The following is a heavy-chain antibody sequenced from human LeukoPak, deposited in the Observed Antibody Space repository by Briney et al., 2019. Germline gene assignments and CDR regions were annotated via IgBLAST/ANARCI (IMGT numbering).Heavy chain of an antibody. Sequence: ASVKVSCKASGYTFSHYYTHWVRQAPGKGLEWMGRVDPEDGEIKYAGEFQGRVTISADTSTDTAYMELSSLRSDDTALYYCARGGSAAIGDCWGQGTLVTVSP. CDR3: ARGGSAAIGDC. V-gene: IGHV1-69-2*01. CDR1: GYTFSHYY. D-gene: IGHD6-13*01. CDR2: VDPEDGEI. J-gene: IGHJ4*02.